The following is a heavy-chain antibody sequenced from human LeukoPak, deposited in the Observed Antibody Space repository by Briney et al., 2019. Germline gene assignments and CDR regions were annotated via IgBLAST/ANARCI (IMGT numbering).Heavy chain of an antibody. V-gene: IGHV4-4*07. J-gene: IGHJ4*02. Sequence: HPSETLSLTCTASGVSISSYYWSWIRQPAGKGLEWIGHIYTSESTNYNPSLKSRVTMSVDTSKNQFSLKLTSVTAADTAVYYCAGGLYGDSGYWGQGTLVTVSS. CDR1: GVSISSYY. CDR2: IYTSEST. D-gene: IGHD4-17*01. CDR3: AGGLYGDSGY.